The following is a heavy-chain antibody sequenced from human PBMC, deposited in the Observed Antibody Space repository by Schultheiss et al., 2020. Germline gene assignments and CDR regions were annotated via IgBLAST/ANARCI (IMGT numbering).Heavy chain of an antibody. Sequence: GGSLRLSCAASGFTFSSYGMHWVRQAPGKGLEWVAVISYDGSNKYYADSVKGRFTISRDNSKNTLYLQMNSLRAEDTAVYYCAKDIGGTTVTTPNYYCGMDVWGQGTTVTVSS. CDR1: GFTFSSYG. D-gene: IGHD4-17*01. CDR3: AKDIGGTTVTTPNYYCGMDV. V-gene: IGHV3-30*18. CDR2: ISYDGSNK. J-gene: IGHJ6*02.